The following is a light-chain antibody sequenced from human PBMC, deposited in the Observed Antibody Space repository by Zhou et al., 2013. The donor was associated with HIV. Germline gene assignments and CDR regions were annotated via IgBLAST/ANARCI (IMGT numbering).Light chain of an antibody. CDR2: GAS. V-gene: IGKV1-39*01. J-gene: IGKJ3*01. Sequence: DIQMTQSPTSLSASVGDRVTITCRASQSISSYLNWYQQKPGKAPKLLIYGASSLQSGVPSRFSGSGSGTEFTLTISTLQPEDFAIYYCQQSYSFPQLTFGPGTKVDIK. CDR3: QQSYSFPQLT. CDR1: QSISSY.